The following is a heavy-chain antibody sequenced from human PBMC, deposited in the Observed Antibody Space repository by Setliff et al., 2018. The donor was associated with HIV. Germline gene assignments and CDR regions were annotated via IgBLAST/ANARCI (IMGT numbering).Heavy chain of an antibody. J-gene: IGHJ3*02. D-gene: IGHD7-27*01. V-gene: IGHV3-23*01. CDR2: ISGSGGTT. CDR1: GFTFSSYA. CDR3: ARVTVDWGFGNAFDI. Sequence: PWGSLRLSCAASGFTFSSYAMSWARQAPGKGLEWVSAISGSGGTTYYADSVKGRFTISRDSAKNSLYLQMNSLRAEDTAVYYCARVTVDWGFGNAFDIWGQGTMVTVSS.